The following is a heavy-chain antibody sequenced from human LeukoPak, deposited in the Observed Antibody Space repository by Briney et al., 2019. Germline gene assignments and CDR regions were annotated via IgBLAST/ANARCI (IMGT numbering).Heavy chain of an antibody. J-gene: IGHJ3*01. Sequence: PGGSLRLSCAASGYSVSKTYMTWVRQAPGKGLEWVSTIYIEARTSYAESVKGRFTLSRDYSKNTSFLKMNSLRAEDTAPYYCARNLSGECTTDCYSPDAYDLWGQAPMVTASS. CDR1: GYSVSKTY. CDR2: IYIEART. D-gene: IGHD2-21*02. V-gene: IGHV3-53*01. CDR3: ARNLSGECTTDCYSPDAYDL.